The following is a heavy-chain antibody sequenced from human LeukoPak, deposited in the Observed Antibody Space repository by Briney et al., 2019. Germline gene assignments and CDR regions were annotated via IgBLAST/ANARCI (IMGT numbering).Heavy chain of an antibody. J-gene: IGHJ6*02. Sequence: PGGSLRLSCAASGFTFSSYWMHWVRQVPGKGLVWVSRINSGGTTTNYADSVKGRFTISRDNAKNSLYLQMNSLRAEDTAVYYCARDASDPIWFGELNVWGQGTTFTVSS. V-gene: IGHV3-74*01. CDR1: GFTFSSYW. D-gene: IGHD3-10*01. CDR3: ARDASDPIWFGELNV. CDR2: INSGGTTT.